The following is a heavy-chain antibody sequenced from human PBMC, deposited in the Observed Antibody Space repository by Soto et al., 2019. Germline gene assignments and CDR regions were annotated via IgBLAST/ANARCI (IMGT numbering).Heavy chain of an antibody. CDR3: AKDAGLLWFGESNPGHWYFDL. J-gene: IGHJ2*01. CDR1: GFTFSSYS. CDR2: ISSSSSTI. D-gene: IGHD3-10*01. V-gene: IGHV3-48*01. Sequence: PGGSLRLSCAASGFTFSSYSMNWVRQAPGKGLEWVSYISSSSSTIYYADSVKGRFTISRDNAKNSLYLQMNSLRAEDTAVYYCAKDAGLLWFGESNPGHWYFDLWGRGTLVTVSS.